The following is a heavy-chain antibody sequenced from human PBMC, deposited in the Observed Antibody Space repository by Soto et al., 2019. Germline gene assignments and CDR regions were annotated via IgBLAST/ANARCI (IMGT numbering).Heavy chain of an antibody. V-gene: IGHV3-66*01. Sequence: GGSLRLSCAASGFTVSSNYMSWVRQAPGKGLEWVSVIYSGGSTYYADSVKGRFTISRHNSKNTLYLQMNSLRAEDTAVYYCARDIPSYSSSSGYLSDYGMDVWGQGTTVTVSS. CDR1: GFTVSSNY. CDR2: IYSGGST. D-gene: IGHD6-13*01. CDR3: ARDIPSYSSSSGYLSDYGMDV. J-gene: IGHJ6*02.